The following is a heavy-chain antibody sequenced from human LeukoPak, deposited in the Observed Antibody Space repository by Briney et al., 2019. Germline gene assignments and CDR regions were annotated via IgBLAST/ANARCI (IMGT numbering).Heavy chain of an antibody. D-gene: IGHD6-13*01. V-gene: IGHV3-48*04. Sequence: PGGSLRLSCAASGFTFSSYSMKWVRQAPGKGLEWVSYISISGSTIHYADSVKGRFTISRDNAKNSLYLQMNSLRAEDTAVYYCARDWEYNSKWYPPFDFWGQGTLVTVSS. CDR2: ISISGSTI. J-gene: IGHJ4*02. CDR1: GFTFSSYS. CDR3: ARDWEYNSKWYPPFDF.